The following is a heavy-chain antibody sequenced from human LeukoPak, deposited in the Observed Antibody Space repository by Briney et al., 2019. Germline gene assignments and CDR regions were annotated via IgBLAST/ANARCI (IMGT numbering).Heavy chain of an antibody. CDR2: IYYSGST. Sequence: PSETLSLTCAVSGGSISGYYLNWIRQPPGKGLEWIAFIYYSGSTNYNPSLKSRVTISVDTSKNQFPLKLTSVTAADTAIYYCAATRLAAVGKANWGRGTLVTVTS. D-gene: IGHD6-13*01. V-gene: IGHV4-59*12. CDR1: GGSISGYY. CDR3: AATRLAAVGKAN. J-gene: IGHJ4*02.